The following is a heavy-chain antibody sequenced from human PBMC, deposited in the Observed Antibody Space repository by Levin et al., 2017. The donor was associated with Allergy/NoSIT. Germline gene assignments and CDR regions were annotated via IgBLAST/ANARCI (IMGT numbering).Heavy chain of an antibody. J-gene: IGHJ4*02. D-gene: IGHD3-9*01. CDR3: ARHGPEDPLRYFDWVPFDY. V-gene: IGHV4-39*01. Sequence: RPGGSLRLSCTVSGGSISSSSYYWGWIRQPPGKGLEWIGSIYYSGSTYYNPSLKSRVTISVDTSKNQFSLKLSSVTAADTAVYYCARHGPEDPLRYFDWVPFDYWGQGTLVTVSS. CDR2: IYYSGST. CDR1: GGSISSSSYY.